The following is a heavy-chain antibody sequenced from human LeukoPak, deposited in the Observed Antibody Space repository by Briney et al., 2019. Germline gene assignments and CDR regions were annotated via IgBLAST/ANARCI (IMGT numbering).Heavy chain of an antibody. D-gene: IGHD3-10*01. CDR3: ARDDVFVSGSDDAFDI. Sequence: PGGSLRLSCAASGFTFSTYSMTWVRQPPGKGLEWVSFISSSSSYIYYADSVKGRFTISRDNAKNSLYLQMNSLRAEDTAVYYCARDDVFVSGSDDAFDIWGQGTMVTVSS. CDR2: ISSSSSYI. V-gene: IGHV3-21*01. CDR1: GFTFSTYS. J-gene: IGHJ3*02.